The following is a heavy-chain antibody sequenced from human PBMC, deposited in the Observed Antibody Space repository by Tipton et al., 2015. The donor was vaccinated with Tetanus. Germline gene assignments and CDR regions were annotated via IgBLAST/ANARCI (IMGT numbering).Heavy chain of an antibody. D-gene: IGHD5-24*01. CDR2: IYRSGSA. Sequence: LRLSRVVSGYSISSGYYWGWIRQPPGKGPEWIASIYRSGSASYNPSLRSRVTISVDTSKNQFSLNLSSLTAADTAVYYCARVPPLATVYFDYWGQGTLVTVSS. CDR1: GYSISSGYY. V-gene: IGHV4-38-2*01. CDR3: ARVPPLATVYFDY. J-gene: IGHJ4*02.